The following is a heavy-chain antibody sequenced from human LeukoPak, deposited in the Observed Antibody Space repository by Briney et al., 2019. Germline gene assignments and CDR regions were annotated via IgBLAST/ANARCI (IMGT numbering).Heavy chain of an antibody. Sequence: PSETLSLTCAVYGGSFSGYYWSWIRQPPGKGLEWIGEINHSGSTNYNPSLKSRVTISVDTSKNQFSPRLSSVTAADTAVYYCARGVTAAAGSWFDPWGQGTLVTVSS. CDR1: GGSFSGYY. CDR3: ARGVTAAAGSWFDP. D-gene: IGHD6-13*01. CDR2: INHSGST. V-gene: IGHV4-34*01. J-gene: IGHJ5*02.